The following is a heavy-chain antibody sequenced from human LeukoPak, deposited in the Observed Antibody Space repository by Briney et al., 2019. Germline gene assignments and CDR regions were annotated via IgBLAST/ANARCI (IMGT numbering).Heavy chain of an antibody. J-gene: IGHJ2*01. CDR1: GFTFSSYS. D-gene: IGHD4/OR15-4a*01. CDR2: IGSISSPI. V-gene: IGHV3-48*04. CDR3: ARVWCRPHWHLDL. Sequence: GGSLRLSCAASGFTFSSYSMKWVRQAPGKGLEWVSYIGSISSPIYYADSVKGRFTISRDNAKNSLFLQMNSLRAEDTAVYYCARVWCRPHWHLDLWGRGTLVSVSS.